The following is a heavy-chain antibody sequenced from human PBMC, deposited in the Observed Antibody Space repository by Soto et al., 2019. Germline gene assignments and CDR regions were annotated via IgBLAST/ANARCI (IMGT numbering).Heavy chain of an antibody. CDR2: ISGYDGNT. J-gene: IGHJ4*02. Sequence: QVQLVQSGAEVKLPGASVKVSCKASGYTFTGYGISWVRQDPGQGLEWLGWISGYDGNTNYAQKFQGRVTLTTDTSTSTAYMELRSLGSDDTAMYYCARGWGDYWGQGTLVTVSS. CDR1: GYTFTGYG. V-gene: IGHV1-18*01. D-gene: IGHD3-16*01. CDR3: ARGWGDY.